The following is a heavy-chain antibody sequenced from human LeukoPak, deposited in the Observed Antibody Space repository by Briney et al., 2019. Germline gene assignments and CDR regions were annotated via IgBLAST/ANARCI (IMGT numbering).Heavy chain of an antibody. J-gene: IGHJ4*02. D-gene: IGHD3-3*01. CDR2: ISFDGSHQ. CDR1: RFTFSNYA. V-gene: IGHV3-30*04. Sequence: GGSLRLSCAASRFTFSNYAMHWVRQAPGKGLEWVTVISFDGSHQYYADSVKGRFTISRDNSKNTLYLQMNSLRAEDTAVYYCAREAPSGNFSDYWGQGTLVTVSS. CDR3: AREAPSGNFSDY.